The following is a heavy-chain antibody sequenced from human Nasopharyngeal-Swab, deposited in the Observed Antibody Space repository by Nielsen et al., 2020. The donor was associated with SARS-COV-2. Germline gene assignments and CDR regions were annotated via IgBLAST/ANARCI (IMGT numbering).Heavy chain of an antibody. CDR2: ISSSGSTI. CDR3: ARDGKVGSSYDC. J-gene: IGHJ4*02. CDR1: GFTFSDYY. D-gene: IGHD6-13*01. V-gene: IGHV3-11*01. Sequence: GESLKISCAASGFTFSDYYMSWIRQAPGKGLEWVSYISSSGSTIYYADSVKGRFTISRDNAKNSLYLQMNSLRAEDTAVYYCARDGKVGSSYDCWGQGTLVTVSS.